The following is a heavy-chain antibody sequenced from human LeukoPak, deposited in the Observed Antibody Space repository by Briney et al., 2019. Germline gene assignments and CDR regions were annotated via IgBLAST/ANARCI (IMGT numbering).Heavy chain of an antibody. D-gene: IGHD6-13*01. V-gene: IGHV3-7*01. Sequence: GGSLRLSCAASEFSPTNFWMTWVRRAPGRGLEWVANIKHDGTEKFYVDSVKGRFTISRDNAKNSLYLQMNSLRAEDTAVYYCATFVGIASGTYTVPGGLLVWGKGTTVTVSS. J-gene: IGHJ6*04. CDR3: ATFVGIASGTYTVPGGLLV. CDR1: EFSPTNFW. CDR2: IKHDGTEK.